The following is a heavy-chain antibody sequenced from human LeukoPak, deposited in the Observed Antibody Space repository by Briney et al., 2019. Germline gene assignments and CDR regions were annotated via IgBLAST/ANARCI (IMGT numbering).Heavy chain of an antibody. D-gene: IGHD3-10*01. J-gene: IGHJ3*02. CDR1: GGSISSGDYY. CDR2: IYYSGST. Sequence: KPSETLSLTCTVSGGSISSGDYYWSWIRQPPGKGLEWIGYIYYSGSTYYNPSLKSRVTISVDTSKNQFSLKLSSVTAADTAVYYCARRVPRSYGSVKNAFDIWGQGTMVTVSS. CDR3: ARRVPRSYGSVKNAFDI. V-gene: IGHV4-30-4*01.